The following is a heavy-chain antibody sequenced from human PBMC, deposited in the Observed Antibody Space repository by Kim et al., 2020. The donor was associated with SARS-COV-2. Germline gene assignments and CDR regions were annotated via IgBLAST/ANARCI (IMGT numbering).Heavy chain of an antibody. CDR1: GFIFNNHA. CDR3: AKIKGGLLKNYALDV. V-gene: IGHV3-23*01. D-gene: IGHD6-25*01. J-gene: IGHJ6*02. CDR2: ISGSSTNK. Sequence: GGSLRLSCAVTGFIFNNHAMSWVRQAPGKGLEWVSFISGSSTNKFYADSVRGRFTISRDNTKNTLYLQMISLRAEDTAVYYCAKIKGGLLKNYALDVWGQGTTVTVSS.